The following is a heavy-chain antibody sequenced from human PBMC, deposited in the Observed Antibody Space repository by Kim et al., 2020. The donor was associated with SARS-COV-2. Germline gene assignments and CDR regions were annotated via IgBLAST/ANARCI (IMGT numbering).Heavy chain of an antibody. CDR1: GFTFGDYA. J-gene: IGHJ6*02. V-gene: IGHV3-9*01. CDR3: AKDRGYSYGYSSYYYGMDV. D-gene: IGHD5-18*01. CDR2: ISWNSGSI. Sequence: GGSLRLSCAASGFTFGDYAMHWVRQAPGKGLEWVSGISWNSGSIGYADSVKGRFTISRDNAKNSLYLQMNSLRAEDTALYYCAKDRGYSYGYSSYYYGMDVWGQGTTVTVSS.